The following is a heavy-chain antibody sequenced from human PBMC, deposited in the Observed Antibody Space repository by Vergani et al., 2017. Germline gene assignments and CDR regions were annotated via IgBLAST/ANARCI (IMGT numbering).Heavy chain of an antibody. V-gene: IGHV4-39*01. D-gene: IGHD5-18*01. CDR2: SYYSGSN. CDR1: GGSISSSSYY. CDR3: ARIVVDTAMGSGYYYYMDV. J-gene: IGHJ6*03. Sequence: QLQLQESGPGLVKPSETLSLTCTVSGGSISSSSYYWGWIRQPPGKGLEWIGSSYYSGSNYYNPSLKSRGPISVDTSKNQFSLKLSAVTAADTAVYYCARIVVDTAMGSGYYYYMDVWGKGTTVTVSS.